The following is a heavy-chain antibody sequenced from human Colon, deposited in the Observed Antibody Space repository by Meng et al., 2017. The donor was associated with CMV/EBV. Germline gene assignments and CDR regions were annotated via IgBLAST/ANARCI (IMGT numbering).Heavy chain of an antibody. CDR3: AGGGGYNFWSGYYCPY. J-gene: IGHJ4*02. CDR1: FNFINSN. CDR2: ISSSSDYI. D-gene: IGHD3-3*01. Sequence: FNFINSNMNCVRQAPGKGLEWVSSISSSSDYIYSAASVKGRFTISRDNAKNSLYLQMSSLRAEDTAVYYCAGGGGYNFWSGYYCPYWGQGTLVTVSS. V-gene: IGHV3-21*01.